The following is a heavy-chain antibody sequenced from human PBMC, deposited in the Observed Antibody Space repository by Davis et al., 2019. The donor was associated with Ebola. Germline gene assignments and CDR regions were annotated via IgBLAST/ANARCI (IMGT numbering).Heavy chain of an antibody. CDR3: AHLGPQRYCSGGGCHGYLDY. Sequence: SVKVSCKAVGDTLTSYAMTWVRQAPGQGLEWMGGIIPVFRTANYAQKFQGRVTITADESTPTAYMELNGLRSEDTAVYYCAHLGPQRYCSGGGCHGYLDYWGQGTLVTVSS. CDR2: IIPVFRTA. V-gene: IGHV1-69*13. J-gene: IGHJ4*02. D-gene: IGHD2-15*01. CDR1: GDTLTSYA.